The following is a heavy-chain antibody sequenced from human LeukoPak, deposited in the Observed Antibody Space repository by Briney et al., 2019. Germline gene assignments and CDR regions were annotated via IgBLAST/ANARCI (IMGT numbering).Heavy chain of an antibody. Sequence: GWSLRLSCAASGFTVSTNYMTWVRQASGKGLEWDSVIYSGGATNYADSVKGRFTISRDKSKDSLYLQMNSLRAEDTAVYYCASSKLRVYYHGFDVWGQGTTVTVSS. CDR3: ASSKLRVYYHGFDV. J-gene: IGHJ6*02. CDR1: GFTVSTNY. CDR2: IYSGGAT. V-gene: IGHV3-53*01. D-gene: IGHD3-3*01.